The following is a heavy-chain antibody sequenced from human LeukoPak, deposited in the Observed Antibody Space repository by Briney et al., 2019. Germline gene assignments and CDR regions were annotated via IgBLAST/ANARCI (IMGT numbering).Heavy chain of an antibody. CDR2: ISYDGSNK. J-gene: IGHJ6*04. CDR3: AREAIAGPKDV. D-gene: IGHD6-13*01. V-gene: IGHV3-30-3*01. Sequence: GGSLRLSCAASGFTFSSYAMHWVRQAPGKGLEWVAVISYDGSNKYYADSVKGRFTISRDNAKNSLYLQMNSLIVEDTAVYYCAREAIAGPKDVWGKGTTVTVSS. CDR1: GFTFSSYA.